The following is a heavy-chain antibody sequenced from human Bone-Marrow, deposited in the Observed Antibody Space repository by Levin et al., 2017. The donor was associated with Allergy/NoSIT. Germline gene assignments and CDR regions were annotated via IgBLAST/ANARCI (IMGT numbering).Heavy chain of an antibody. CDR2: IYPGDSDA. V-gene: IGHV5-51*01. J-gene: IGHJ4*02. Sequence: KSGESLKISCEASGYMFTDFWIGWVRQLPGKGLEWMGIIYPGDSDARYRPSFQGQVTISVDKSINTVYLEWMNLKTSDTATYFCARKEGGYGSETIDYWGQGTRVTVSS. CDR1: GYMFTDFW. CDR3: ARKEGGYGSETIDY. D-gene: IGHD3-10*01.